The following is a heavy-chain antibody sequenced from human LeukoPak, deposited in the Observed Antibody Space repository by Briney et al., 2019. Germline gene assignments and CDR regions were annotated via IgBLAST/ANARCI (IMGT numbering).Heavy chain of an antibody. Sequence: GGSLRLSCAASGFTFSSYAMSWVRQAPGKGLEWVSAISGSGGSTYYADSVKGRFTISRDNSKNTLYLQMNSLRAEDTAVYYCAKAVVQGVVRRYFDYWGQGTLVTVSS. J-gene: IGHJ4*02. CDR2: ISGSGGST. CDR3: AKAVVQGVVRRYFDY. V-gene: IGHV3-23*01. CDR1: GFTFSSYA. D-gene: IGHD3-10*01.